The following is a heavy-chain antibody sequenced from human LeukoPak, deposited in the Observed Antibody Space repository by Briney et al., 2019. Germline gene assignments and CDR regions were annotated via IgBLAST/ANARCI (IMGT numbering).Heavy chain of an antibody. J-gene: IGHJ6*02. CDR1: GGTFSSYA. CDR2: IIPILGIA. Sequence: SVKVSCKASGGTFSSYAISWVRQAPGQGLEWMGRIIPILGIANYAQKFQGRVTITADKSTSTAYMELSSLRSEDTAVYYCAREILWFGETSGGMDVWGQGTTVTVSS. V-gene: IGHV1-69*04. CDR3: AREILWFGETSGGMDV. D-gene: IGHD3-10*01.